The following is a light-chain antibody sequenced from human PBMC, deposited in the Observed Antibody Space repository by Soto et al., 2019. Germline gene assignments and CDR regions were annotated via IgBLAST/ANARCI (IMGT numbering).Light chain of an antibody. V-gene: IGKV3-11*01. CDR2: DAS. J-gene: IGKJ4*01. Sequence: EIVLTQSPATLSLSPGERATLSCRASQSVSSYLAWYQQKPGQAPRLLIYDASNRATGIPARFSGSGSGTDFTLTIGSLEPEDFAVYYCQQRINWPLLTFGGGTKVEIK. CDR3: QQRINWPLLT. CDR1: QSVSSY.